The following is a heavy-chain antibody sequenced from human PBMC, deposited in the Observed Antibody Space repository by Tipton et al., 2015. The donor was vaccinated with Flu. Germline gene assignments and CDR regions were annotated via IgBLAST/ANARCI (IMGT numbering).Heavy chain of an antibody. CDR3: ARSYDFWSGYKLWFDP. V-gene: IGHV4-61*05. Sequence: TLSLTCTVSGGSISSSSYYWGWIRQPPGKGLEWIGYIYYSGSTNYNPSLKSRVTISVDTSKNQFSLKLSSVTAADTAVYYCARSYDFWSGYKLWFDPWGQGTLVTVSS. CDR2: IYYSGST. CDR1: GGSISSSSYY. D-gene: IGHD3-3*01. J-gene: IGHJ5*02.